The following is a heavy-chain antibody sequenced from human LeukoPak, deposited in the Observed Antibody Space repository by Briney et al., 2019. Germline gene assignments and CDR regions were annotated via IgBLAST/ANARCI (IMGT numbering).Heavy chain of an antibody. J-gene: IGHJ4*02. CDR3: ARVDLVAGAFDY. CDR1: GYTYTGYY. V-gene: IGHV1-2*02. CDR2: INGDT. Sequence: ASVKVSGKDSGYTYTGYYIHWVRQAPGQGLEWMGWINGDTNYAQKFQGRVTMTSDTSISTAYMELNRLRSDDTAVYYCARVDLVAGAFDYWGQGTLVTVSS. D-gene: IGHD5-12*01.